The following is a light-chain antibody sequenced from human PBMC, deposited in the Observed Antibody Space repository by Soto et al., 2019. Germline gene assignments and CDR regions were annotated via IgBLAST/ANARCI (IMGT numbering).Light chain of an antibody. CDR1: QGIRSA. V-gene: IGKV1-6*01. CDR3: LLDFSYFWA. Sequence: AIQPTQSPSSLSASVRDRVTITCRASQGIRSALGWYQQKPGKVPKLLIYAASTLQSGVPSRFSGSGSGTDFTLTISSLQPEDFATYYCLLDFSYFWAFGQGTKVDIK. J-gene: IGKJ1*01. CDR2: AAS.